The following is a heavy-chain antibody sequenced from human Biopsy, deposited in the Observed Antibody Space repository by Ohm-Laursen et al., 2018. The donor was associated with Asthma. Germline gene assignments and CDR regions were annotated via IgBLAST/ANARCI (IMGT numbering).Heavy chain of an antibody. J-gene: IGHJ1*01. Sequence: SLRLSCAAIGFTFGDYWMSWVRQAPGKGLEWVANIKHDGSEKNHGDSLKGRFTISRDNARNSLYLQMNSLRAEDTAVYYCARTFHFWSPYHAEHYQLWGQGTLVPVSS. V-gene: IGHV3-7*01. CDR3: ARTFHFWSPYHAEHYQL. CDR1: GFTFGDYW. D-gene: IGHD3-3*02. CDR2: IKHDGSEK.